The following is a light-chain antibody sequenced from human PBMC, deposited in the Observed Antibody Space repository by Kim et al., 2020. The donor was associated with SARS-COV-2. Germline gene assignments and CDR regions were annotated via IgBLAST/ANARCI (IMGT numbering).Light chain of an antibody. Sequence: GQRVTISCSGSSSNIGSNPVNWYQQLPGTAPKLLIYSNNPRPSGVPDRFSGSKSGTSASLAISGLQSEDEADYYCAAWDDSLNGPVFGGGTQLTVL. J-gene: IGLJ3*02. CDR1: SSNIGSNP. CDR2: SNN. V-gene: IGLV1-44*01. CDR3: AAWDDSLNGPV.